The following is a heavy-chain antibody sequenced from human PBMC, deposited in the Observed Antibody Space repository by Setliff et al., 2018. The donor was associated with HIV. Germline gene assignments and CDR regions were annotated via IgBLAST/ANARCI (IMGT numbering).Heavy chain of an antibody. V-gene: IGHV4-59*11. CDR2: IYYSGST. CDR1: GGSISSHY. J-gene: IGHJ6*03. CDR3: AREAWGSSWNDPYYYYYYMDV. Sequence: SETLSLTCTVSGGSISSHYWSWIRQPPGKGLEWIGYIYYSGSTNYNPSLKSRVTISVDTSKNQFSLKLSSVTAADTAVYYCAREAWGSSWNDPYYYYYYMDVWGKGTTVTVSS. D-gene: IGHD6-13*01.